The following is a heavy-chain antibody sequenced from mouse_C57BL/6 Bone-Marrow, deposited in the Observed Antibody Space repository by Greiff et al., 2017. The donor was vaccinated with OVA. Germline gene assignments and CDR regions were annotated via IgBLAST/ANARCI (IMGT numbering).Heavy chain of an antibody. Sequence: EVKLVESGGGLVKPGGSLKLSCAASGFTFSSYTMSWVRQTPEKRLEWVATISGGGGNTYYPDSVKGRFTISRDNAKNTLYLQKSSLRSEDTALYYCARHNSNYEDWYFDVWGTGTTVTVSS. D-gene: IGHD2-5*01. CDR2: ISGGGGNT. V-gene: IGHV5-9*01. J-gene: IGHJ1*03. CDR1: GFTFSSYT. CDR3: ARHNSNYEDWYFDV.